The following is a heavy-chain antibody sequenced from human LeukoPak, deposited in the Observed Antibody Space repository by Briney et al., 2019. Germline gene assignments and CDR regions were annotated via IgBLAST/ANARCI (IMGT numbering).Heavy chain of an antibody. CDR2: INPSGGST. V-gene: IGHV1-46*01. CDR1: GYTFTSYY. Sequence: ASVKVSCKASGYTFTSYYMHWVRQAPGQGLEWMGIINPSGGSTSYAQKFQGRVTLTRDTSTSTVYMELSILRSEDTAVYYCARDGMVVRPYNWFDPWGQGTLVTVSS. J-gene: IGHJ5*02. D-gene: IGHD4/OR15-4a*01. CDR3: ARDGMVVRPYNWFDP.